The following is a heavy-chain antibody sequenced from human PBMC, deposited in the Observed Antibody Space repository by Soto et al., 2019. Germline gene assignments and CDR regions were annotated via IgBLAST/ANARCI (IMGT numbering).Heavy chain of an antibody. Sequence: SQTLSITCAISGDSVSSNRAAWNWFRQSPSRCLEWLGRTYYRSKWYNDYAVSVKSRITIYPDTSKNQFSLQLNSVTPEDTAVYYCATEYSTGWHYWGQGMLVTVSS. CDR3: ATEYSTGWHY. CDR2: TYYRSKWYN. V-gene: IGHV6-1*01. D-gene: IGHD6-19*01. J-gene: IGHJ4*02. CDR1: GDSVSSNRAA.